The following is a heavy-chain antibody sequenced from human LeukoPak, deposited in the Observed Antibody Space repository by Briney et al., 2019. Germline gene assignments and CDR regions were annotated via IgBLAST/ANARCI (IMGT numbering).Heavy chain of an antibody. CDR1: GFTFSSYW. D-gene: IGHD3-9*01. Sequence: GGSLRLSCAASGFTFSSYWMHWVRQAPGKGLVWVSNINPGGSSTAYADFGKGRFTISRDNAKNTLYLQMNSLRAEDTAVYYCALLTPVVNNFDFWGQGTLVTVSS. CDR3: ALLTPVVNNFDF. J-gene: IGHJ4*02. V-gene: IGHV3-74*01. CDR2: INPGGSST.